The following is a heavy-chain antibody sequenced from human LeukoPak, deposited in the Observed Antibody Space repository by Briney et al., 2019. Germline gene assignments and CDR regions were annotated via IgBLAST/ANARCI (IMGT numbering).Heavy chain of an antibody. D-gene: IGHD3-3*01. CDR1: GFTFSSCA. J-gene: IGHJ4*02. V-gene: IGHV3-23*01. CDR2: ISGSGGST. CDR3: AKDFAYRSLEWPHGLDY. Sequence: GGSLRLSCAASGFTFSSCAMSWVRQAPGKGLEWVSAISGSGGSTYYADSVKGRFTISRDNSKNTVYLQMNSLRVDDTAVYYCAKDFAYRSLEWPHGLDYWGQGILVTVSS.